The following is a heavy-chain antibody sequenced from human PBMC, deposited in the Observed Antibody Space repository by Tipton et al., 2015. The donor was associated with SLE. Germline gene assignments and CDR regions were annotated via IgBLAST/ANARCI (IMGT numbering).Heavy chain of an antibody. CDR2: IVSRGSST. CDR1: GLTFRSSA. Sequence: SLRLSCAASGLTFRSSAMSWVRQAPGKGLEWVSVIVSRGSSTYYADSVKGRFTISRDNSKNTLYLQMSSLRADDTAVYYCAREGGGPPASFDYWGQGTLVTVSS. J-gene: IGHJ4*02. V-gene: IGHV3-23*01. CDR3: AREGGGPPASFDY. D-gene: IGHD2-2*01.